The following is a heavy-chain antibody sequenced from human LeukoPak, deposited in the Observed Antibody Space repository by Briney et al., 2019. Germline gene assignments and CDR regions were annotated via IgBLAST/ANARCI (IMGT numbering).Heavy chain of an antibody. CDR1: GYTFTGYF. CDR3: ARVEYYDSSGYFDY. Sequence: ASVKVSCKASGYTFTGYFMHWVRQAPGQGLEWMGWINPNSGGTNYAQKFQGRVTMTRDTSTSTVYMELSSLRSEDTAVYYCARVEYYDSSGYFDYWGQGTLVTVSS. V-gene: IGHV1-2*02. D-gene: IGHD3-22*01. CDR2: INPNSGGT. J-gene: IGHJ4*02.